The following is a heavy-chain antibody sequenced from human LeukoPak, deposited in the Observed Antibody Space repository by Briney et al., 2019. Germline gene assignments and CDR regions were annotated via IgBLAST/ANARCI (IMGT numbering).Heavy chain of an antibody. CDR3: ARGARAGYNLEPFDY. CDR2: IYDSGST. D-gene: IGHD5-24*01. J-gene: IGHJ4*02. CDR1: GGSLSNHY. Sequence: SETLSLTCTVSGGSLSNHYWSWIRQPPGKGLEWIGHIYDSGSTTYNPSLKSRVTMSVDTSKNQFSLNLSSVTAADTAVYYCARGARAGYNLEPFDYWGQGTLVTVSS. V-gene: IGHV4-59*08.